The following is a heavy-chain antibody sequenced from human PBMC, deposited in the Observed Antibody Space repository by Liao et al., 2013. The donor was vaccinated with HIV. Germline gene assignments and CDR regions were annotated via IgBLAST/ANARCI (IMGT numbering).Heavy chain of an antibody. CDR2: IYYTGST. Sequence: QVQLQESGPGLVKPSQTLSLTCTVSGDPISSGDYYWNWIRQPPGKGLEWIGYIYYTGSTYNNPSLTSRVSISVDTSKNQFSLKLSSVTAADTAVYYCARGSQPLYCSSTSCYTKEGYYYYYMDVWGKGTTVTVSS. V-gene: IGHV4-30-4*08. D-gene: IGHD2-2*02. CDR1: GDPISSGDYY. J-gene: IGHJ6*03. CDR3: ARGSQPLYCSSTSCYTKEGYYYYYMDV.